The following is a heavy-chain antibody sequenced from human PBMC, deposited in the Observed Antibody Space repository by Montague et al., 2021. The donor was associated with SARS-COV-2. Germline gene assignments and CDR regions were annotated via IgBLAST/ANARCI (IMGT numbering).Heavy chain of an antibody. CDR3: ARAFATVRGVVDDD. CDR1: GFIFKKYA. V-gene: IGHV3-30*04. CDR2: ISFDGSVK. D-gene: IGHD3-10*01. J-gene: IGHJ4*02. Sequence: SLRLSCAASGFIFKKYALHWVRQTPGKGLEWVAVISFDGSVKYYADSVKGRFTISRDNSRSTLYLQMNSLRIEDTAVYYCARAFATVRGVVDDDWGQGTLVTVSS.